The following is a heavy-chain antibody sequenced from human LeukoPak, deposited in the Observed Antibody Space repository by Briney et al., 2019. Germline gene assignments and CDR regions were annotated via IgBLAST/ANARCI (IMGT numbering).Heavy chain of an antibody. CDR3: ARGTMFPYYFDY. V-gene: IGHV3-66*01. Sequence: GGSLRLSCAASEFSVGSNYMTWVRQAPGKGLEWVSLIYSGGSTYYADSVKGRFTISRDNSKNTLYLQMNSLRAEDTAVYYCARGTMFPYYFDYWGQGTLVAVSS. CDR1: EFSVGSNY. J-gene: IGHJ4*02. D-gene: IGHD3-10*02. CDR2: IYSGGST.